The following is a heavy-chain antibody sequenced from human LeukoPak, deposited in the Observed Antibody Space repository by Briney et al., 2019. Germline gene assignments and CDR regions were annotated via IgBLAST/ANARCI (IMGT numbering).Heavy chain of an antibody. V-gene: IGHV4-30-2*01. CDR3: ASEYFRSGSYYFDY. Sequence: SETLSLTCAVSGGSISSGGYSWSWIRRPPGKGLEWIGDIYHSGSTYYNPSLKSRVTISQDRSKNQFSLKLRSVTAADTAVYYCASEYFRSGSYYFDYWGQGALVTVSS. CDR2: IYHSGST. CDR1: GGSISSGGYS. D-gene: IGHD3-10*01. J-gene: IGHJ4*02.